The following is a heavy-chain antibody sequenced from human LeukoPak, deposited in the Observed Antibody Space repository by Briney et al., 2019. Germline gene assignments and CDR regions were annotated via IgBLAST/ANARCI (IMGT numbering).Heavy chain of an antibody. CDR3: ARLDPRGPDDY. CDR1: GGSFSGYS. Sequence: KTSETLSLTCAVYGGSFSGYSWGWIRQPPGKGLEWIGNIYYTGTTYSNLSLKSRVTISVDTSKNQFSLKLTSVTAADTAVYYCARLDPRGPDDYWGQGTLVTVSS. CDR2: IYYTGTT. J-gene: IGHJ4*02. D-gene: IGHD2-2*03. V-gene: IGHV4-34*01.